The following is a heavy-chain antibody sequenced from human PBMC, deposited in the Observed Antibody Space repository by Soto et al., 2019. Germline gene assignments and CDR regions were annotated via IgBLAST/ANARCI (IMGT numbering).Heavy chain of an antibody. V-gene: IGHV1-18*01. CDR2: ISPYNGNT. Sequence: ASVKVSCKTSGYTFTTYGVSWVRQAPGQGLEWMEWISPYNGNTNYAQRLQGRVTLTTDTSTNTAYMELRSLRSDDTALYYCAREDGYCSGGSCHSGGWLEPWGQGTLVTVSS. CDR3: AREDGYCSGGSCHSGGWLEP. J-gene: IGHJ5*02. D-gene: IGHD2-15*01. CDR1: GYTFTTYG.